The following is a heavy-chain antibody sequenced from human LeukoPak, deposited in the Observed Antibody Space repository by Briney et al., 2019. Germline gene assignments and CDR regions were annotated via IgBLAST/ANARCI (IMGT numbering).Heavy chain of an antibody. D-gene: IGHD2-21*02. Sequence: GGSLRLSCAASGLTFSSYWMSWVRQAPGKGLEWVANIKQGGSETYYGDSVKGRFTISRDNAKNSLYLQMNSLRAEDTAVYYCAREPRPPYCGGDCYLRAFDIWGQGTMVTVSS. V-gene: IGHV3-7*03. CDR2: IKQGGSET. CDR1: GLTFSSYW. CDR3: AREPRPPYCGGDCYLRAFDI. J-gene: IGHJ3*02.